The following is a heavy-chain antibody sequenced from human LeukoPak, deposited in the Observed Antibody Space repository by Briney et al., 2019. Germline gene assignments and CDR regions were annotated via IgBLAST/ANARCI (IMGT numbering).Heavy chain of an antibody. V-gene: IGHV1-69*01. CDR2: IIPIFGTA. D-gene: IGHD2-2*02. CDR1: GGTFSSYA. J-gene: IGHJ1*01. CDR3: VRGRGICSSTSCYTNFQH. Sequence: SVKVSCKASGGTFSSYAISWVRQAPGQGLEWMGGIIPIFGTANYAQKFQGRVTITADESTSTAYMELSSLRSEDTAVYYCVRGRGICSSTSCYTNFQHWGQGTLVTVSS.